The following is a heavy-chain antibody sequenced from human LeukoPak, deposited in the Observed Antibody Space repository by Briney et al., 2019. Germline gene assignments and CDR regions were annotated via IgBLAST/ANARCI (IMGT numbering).Heavy chain of an antibody. CDR1: GFTFSNAW. V-gene: IGHV3-15*01. Sequence: GGSLRLSCAASGFTFSNAWMSWDRQAPGKGLEWVGRIKSKTDGGTTDYAAPVKGRLTISRDDSKNTLCLQMNSLKTEDTAVYYCTTSTKPYSSSWYRVWYFDYWGQGTLVTVSS. CDR2: IKSKTDGGTT. J-gene: IGHJ4*02. D-gene: IGHD6-13*01. CDR3: TTSTKPYSSSWYRVWYFDY.